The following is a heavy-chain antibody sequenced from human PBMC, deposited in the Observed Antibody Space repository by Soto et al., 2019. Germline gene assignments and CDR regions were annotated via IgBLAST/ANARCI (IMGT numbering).Heavy chain of an antibody. CDR3: ARANFWSAPREGKYYYGMDV. J-gene: IGHJ6*02. V-gene: IGHV1-46*01. CDR2: INPSGGST. D-gene: IGHD3-3*01. Sequence: GASVKVSCKASGYTFTSYYMHWVRQAPGQGLEWMGIINPSGGSTSYAQKFQGRVTMTRDTSTSTVYMELSSLRSEDTAVYYCARANFWSAPREGKYYYGMDVWGQGTRVTVSS. CDR1: GYTFTSYY.